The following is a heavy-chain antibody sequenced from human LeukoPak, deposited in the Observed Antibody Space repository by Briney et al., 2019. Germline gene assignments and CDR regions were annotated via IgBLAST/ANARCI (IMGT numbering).Heavy chain of an antibody. CDR3: AKARRITMVRGDYYFDY. Sequence: GGSLRLSCAASGFTFSSYAMSWVRQAPGKGLEWVSAVGTAGGDAYYPDSVKGRFTISRDDSKNTLYLQMNSLRAEDTAVYYGAKARRITMVRGDYYFDYWGQGTLVTVSS. CDR2: VGTAGGDA. V-gene: IGHV3-23*01. D-gene: IGHD3-10*01. CDR1: GFTFSSYA. J-gene: IGHJ4*02.